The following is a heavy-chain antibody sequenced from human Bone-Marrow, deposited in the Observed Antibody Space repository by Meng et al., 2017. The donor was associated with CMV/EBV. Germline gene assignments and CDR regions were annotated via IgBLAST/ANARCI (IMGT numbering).Heavy chain of an antibody. D-gene: IGHD2-15*01. CDR2: ISYDGSNK. Sequence: GGSLRLSCAASVFTFSSYAMHWVRQAPGKGLEWVAVISYDGSNKYYADSVKGRFTISRDNSKNTLYLQMNSLRAEDTAVYYCARDEGGYFSFSYGMDVWGQGTTVTVSS. CDR1: VFTFSSYA. V-gene: IGHV3-30-3*01. J-gene: IGHJ6*02. CDR3: ARDEGGYFSFSYGMDV.